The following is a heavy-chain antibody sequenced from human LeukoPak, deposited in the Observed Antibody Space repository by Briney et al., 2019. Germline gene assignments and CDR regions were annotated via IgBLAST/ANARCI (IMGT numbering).Heavy chain of an antibody. J-gene: IGHJ4*02. D-gene: IGHD3-3*01. V-gene: IGHV1-24*01. CDR3: ATAHYDFWSGYYLDY. Sequence: ASVKVSCKVSGYALTELSMHWVRQAPGKGLEWMGGFDPEDGETIYAQKFQGRVTMTEDTSTDTAYMELSSLRSEDTAVYYCATAHYDFWSGYYLDYWGQGTLVTVPS. CDR1: GYALTELS. CDR2: FDPEDGET.